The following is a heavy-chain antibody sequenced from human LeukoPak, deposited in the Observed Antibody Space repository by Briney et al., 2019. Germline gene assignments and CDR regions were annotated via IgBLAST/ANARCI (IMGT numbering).Heavy chain of an antibody. CDR3: ARSSSGWFNY. CDR2: IYPGDSDT. CDR1: PYYFINFW. J-gene: IGHJ4*02. Sequence: GESLKISCKDSPYYFINFWIGWVRQMPGKGLEWMGIIYPGDSDTRYSPSFQGQVTISADKSISTAYLQWSSLKASDTAMYYCARSSSGWFNYWGQGTLVTVSS. V-gene: IGHV5-51*01. D-gene: IGHD6-19*01.